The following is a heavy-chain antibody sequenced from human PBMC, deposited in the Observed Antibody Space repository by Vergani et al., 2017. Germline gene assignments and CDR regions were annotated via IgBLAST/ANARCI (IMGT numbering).Heavy chain of an antibody. CDR1: GFTFTSYH. CDR2: IDPNSVDT. J-gene: IGHJ4*02. V-gene: IGHV1-2*06. Sequence: QVQLVQSGAEVKKPGASVRVSCKASGFTFTSYHIHWVRQAPGQGLDWLGRIDPNSVDTRYSQRFQDRVTMTRDTSTSTVYMELSSLRSEDTAVYFCIRGGQVNTGLAPWGYWGQGTLVTVSP. CDR3: IRGGQVNTGLAPWGY. D-gene: IGHD3-16*01.